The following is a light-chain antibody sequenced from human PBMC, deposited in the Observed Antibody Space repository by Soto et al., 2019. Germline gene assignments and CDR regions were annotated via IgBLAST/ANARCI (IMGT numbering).Light chain of an antibody. V-gene: IGKV3-11*01. Sequence: EIVLTQSPATLSLSPGERATLSCRASQSVSSFLAWYQQKPGQAPRLLIYDASNRATGIPTRFRGSGSGTDFTLTISSLEPEDFAVYYCQQRINWPLTFGGGTKVEIK. CDR3: QQRINWPLT. CDR1: QSVSSF. J-gene: IGKJ4*01. CDR2: DAS.